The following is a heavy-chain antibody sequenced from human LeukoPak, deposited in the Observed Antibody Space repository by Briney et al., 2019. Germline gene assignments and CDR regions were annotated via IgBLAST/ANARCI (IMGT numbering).Heavy chain of an antibody. Sequence: GGSLRLSCAASGFTFSSYSMNWVRQAPGKGLEWVSSISSSSSYIYYADSVKGRFTISRDNAKNSLYLQMNSLRAEDTAVYYCARVSGDIVVVPAAQNVHYYYYMDVWGKGTTVTVSS. CDR1: GFTFSSYS. V-gene: IGHV3-21*01. J-gene: IGHJ6*03. CDR2: ISSSSSYI. D-gene: IGHD2-2*01. CDR3: ARVSGDIVVVPAAQNVHYYYYMDV.